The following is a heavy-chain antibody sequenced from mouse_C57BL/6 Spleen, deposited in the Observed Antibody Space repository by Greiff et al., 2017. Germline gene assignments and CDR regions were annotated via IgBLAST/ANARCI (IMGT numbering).Heavy chain of an antibody. CDR3: ARGGLNWDGFDY. CDR1: GYAFTNYL. J-gene: IGHJ2*01. D-gene: IGHD4-1*01. Sequence: QVQLQQSGAELVRPGTSVKVSCKASGYAFTNYLIEWVKQRPGQGLEWIGVINPGSGGTNYNEKFKGKATLTADKSSSTAYMQLSSLTSEDSAVYFCARGGLNWDGFDYWGQGTTLTVSS. CDR2: INPGSGGT. V-gene: IGHV1-54*01.